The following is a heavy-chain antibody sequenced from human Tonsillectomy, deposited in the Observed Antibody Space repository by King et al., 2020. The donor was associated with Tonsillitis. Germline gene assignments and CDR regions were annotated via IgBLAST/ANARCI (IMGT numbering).Heavy chain of an antibody. V-gene: IGHV3-11*01. CDR3: ARYSSSWAYYYYGMDL. J-gene: IGHJ6*02. CDR1: GITFSDYY. Sequence: VQLVESGGGLVKPGGSLRLSCAASGITFSDYYMSWIRQAPGKGLEWLSYISSSGSTVYYADSVKGRFTISRDNAKNSLYLQMNSLRAEDTAVYYCARYSSSWAYYYYGMDLWGQGTTVTVSS. CDR2: ISSSGSTV. D-gene: IGHD6-13*01.